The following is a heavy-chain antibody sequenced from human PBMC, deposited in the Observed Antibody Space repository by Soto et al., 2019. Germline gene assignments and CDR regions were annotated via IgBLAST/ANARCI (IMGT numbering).Heavy chain of an antibody. J-gene: IGHJ6*02. CDR3: ARRAAYYYYGMDV. D-gene: IGHD2-15*01. V-gene: IGHV1-69*13. Sequence: SVKVSCKASGGTFSSYAISWLRQAPGQGLEWMGGIIPIFGTANYAQKFQGRVTITADESTSTAYTELSSLRSEDTAVYYCARRAAYYYYGMDVWGQGTTVTVSS. CDR2: IIPIFGTA. CDR1: GGTFSSYA.